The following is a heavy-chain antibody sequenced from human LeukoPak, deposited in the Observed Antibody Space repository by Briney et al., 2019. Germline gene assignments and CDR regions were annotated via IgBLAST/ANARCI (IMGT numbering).Heavy chain of an antibody. V-gene: IGHV3-23*01. D-gene: IGHD2-8*02. J-gene: IGHJ6*02. CDR2: ISGSGGSA. Sequence: PGGSLRLSCAASGFTFSSYAMSWVRQAPGKGLEWVSAISGSGGSAYYADSVKGRFTISRDNSKNTLYLQMNSLRAEDTAVYYCAKVISGPNYYYGMDVWGQGTTVTVSS. CDR3: AKVISGPNYYYGMDV. CDR1: GFTFSSYA.